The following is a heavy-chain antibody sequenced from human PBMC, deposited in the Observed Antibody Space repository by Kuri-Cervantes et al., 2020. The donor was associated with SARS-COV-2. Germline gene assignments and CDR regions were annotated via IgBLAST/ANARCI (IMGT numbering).Heavy chain of an antibody. Sequence: SQTLSLTCAVYGGSFSGYYWGWIRQPPGKGLEWIGEINHSGSTNYNPSLKSRVTISVDTSMNQFSLKLSSVTAADTAVYYCARGRIAVVPAAKAFDPRGQGTLVTVSS. D-gene: IGHD2-2*01. V-gene: IGHV4-34*01. CDR1: GGSFSGYY. CDR3: ARGRIAVVPAAKAFDP. CDR2: INHSGST. J-gene: IGHJ5*02.